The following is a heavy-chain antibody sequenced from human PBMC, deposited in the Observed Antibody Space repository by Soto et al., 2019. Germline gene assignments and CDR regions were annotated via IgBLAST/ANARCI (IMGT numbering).Heavy chain of an antibody. CDR3: SREISGQPFDL. J-gene: IGHJ4*02. V-gene: IGHV3-33*01. D-gene: IGHD1-1*01. CDR2: IWYDGSKK. CDR1: GFSFSSYA. Sequence: QVQLVESGGGVVQPGRSLRLSCAASGFSFSSYAMHWVRQAPGKGLEWVSLIWYDGSKKFYVDSVKGRFTISRDNSKNTLYLQMNSLRADDTAVYYCSREISGQPFDLGGQGTLVTVAS.